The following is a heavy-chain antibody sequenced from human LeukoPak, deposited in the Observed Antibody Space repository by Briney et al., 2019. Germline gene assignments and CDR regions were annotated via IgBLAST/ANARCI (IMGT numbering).Heavy chain of an antibody. Sequence: GGSLRLSCAASGFTFSSYGMHWVRQASGKGLEWVGRIRSKANSYATAYAASVKGRFTISRDDSKNTAYLQMNSLKTEDTAVYYCTSRLLWFGELFDYWGQGTLVTVSS. CDR3: TSRLLWFGELFDY. D-gene: IGHD3-10*01. CDR1: GFTFSSYG. CDR2: IRSKANSYAT. J-gene: IGHJ4*02. V-gene: IGHV3-73*01.